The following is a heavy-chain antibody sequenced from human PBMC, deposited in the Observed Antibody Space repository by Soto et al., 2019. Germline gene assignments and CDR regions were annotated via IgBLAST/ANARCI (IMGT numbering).Heavy chain of an antibody. Sequence: SESLSLTCGVSDYSISSGYYWAWIRQPPGKGLEWLGSIYHSGSTYQNPSLSSLVTISVDTSRNKFSLRLSSVTAADTAVYYCARDRDGYNYAFDIWGQGTVVTVSS. V-gene: IGHV4-38-2*02. CDR2: IYHSGST. CDR3: ARDRDGYNYAFDI. J-gene: IGHJ3*02. CDR1: DYSISSGYY. D-gene: IGHD5-12*01.